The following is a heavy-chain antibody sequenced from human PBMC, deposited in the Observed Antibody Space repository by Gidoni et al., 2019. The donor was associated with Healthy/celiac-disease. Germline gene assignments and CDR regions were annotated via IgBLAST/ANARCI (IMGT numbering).Heavy chain of an antibody. CDR3: AKDKAYYYGSGSYLDY. CDR2: ISGSGGST. J-gene: IGHJ4*02. D-gene: IGHD3-10*01. CDR1: GFHFSSYA. V-gene: IGHV3-23*01. Sequence: EVQLLASGGGLVQPGGSLRPPCAASGFHFSSYAIGWVRQAPGKGLEWVSAISGSGGSTYYADSVKDRFTISRDNSKNTLYLQMNSLRAEDTAVYYCAKDKAYYYGSGSYLDYWGQGTLVTVSS.